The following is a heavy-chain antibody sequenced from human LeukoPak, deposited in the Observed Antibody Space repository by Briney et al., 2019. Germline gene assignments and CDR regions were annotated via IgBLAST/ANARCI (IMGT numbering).Heavy chain of an antibody. D-gene: IGHD2-15*01. CDR1: GGSISSGSYY. CDR2: IYTSGST. Sequence: SETLSLTCTVSGGSISSGSYYWSWIRQPAGKGLEWIGRIYTSGSTNYNPSLKSRVTISVDTSKNQFSLKLSSVTAAGTAVYYCARGFDGGVAPARLDYWGQGTLVTVSS. CDR3: ARGFDGGVAPARLDY. V-gene: IGHV4-61*02. J-gene: IGHJ4*02.